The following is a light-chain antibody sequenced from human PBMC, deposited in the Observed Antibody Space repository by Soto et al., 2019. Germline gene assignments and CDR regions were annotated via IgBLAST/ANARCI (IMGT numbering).Light chain of an antibody. Sequence: DIQMTQSPSSLSASVGDSVTITCRASQGINNYLAWYQQKPGKVPVLLIYTASTLKPGVPSRFSGRGAGTDFTLTISGLQPEDFATYYCQKYDSAPRTFGQGTKVDIK. CDR2: TAS. CDR3: QKYDSAPRT. CDR1: QGINNY. J-gene: IGKJ1*01. V-gene: IGKV1-27*01.